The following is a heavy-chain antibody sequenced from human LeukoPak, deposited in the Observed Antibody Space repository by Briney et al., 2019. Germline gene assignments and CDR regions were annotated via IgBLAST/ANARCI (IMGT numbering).Heavy chain of an antibody. CDR1: GFTFANYN. Sequence: GGSLRLSCAASGFTFANYNFNWVRQAPGKGLEWVSYISSTSSTIYYADSMKGQFTISRDNAKNSLYLQMNSLRAEDTAVYYCARDPPHGMDVWGQGTTVTVSS. V-gene: IGHV3-48*01. CDR2: ISSTSSTI. J-gene: IGHJ6*02. CDR3: ARDPPHGMDV.